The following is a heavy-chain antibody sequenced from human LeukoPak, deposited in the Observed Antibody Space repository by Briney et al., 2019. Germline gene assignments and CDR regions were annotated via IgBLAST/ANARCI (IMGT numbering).Heavy chain of an antibody. CDR3: ARGAPIYYYYYYMDV. CDR2: ISSSSSTI. J-gene: IGHJ6*03. V-gene: IGHV3-48*01. CDR1: GFTFSSYN. Sequence: GGSLRLSCAASGFTFSSYNMNWVRQAPGKGLEWVSYISSSSSTIYYADSVKGRFTISRDNAKNSLYLQMNSLRAEDTAVYYCARGAPIYYYYYYMDVWGKGTTVTVSS.